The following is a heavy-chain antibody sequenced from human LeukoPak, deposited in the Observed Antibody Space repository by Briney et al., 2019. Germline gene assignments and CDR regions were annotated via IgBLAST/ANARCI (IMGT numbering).Heavy chain of an antibody. Sequence: SETLSLTCSVSGDSITSGAYYWAWLRQPPGQGLEWIGSVYYSGSIKYNPSLKGRVSISRDMSKNQFSLNLNSVNATDTAVYYCARRDYAAWFDPWGQGTLVTVSS. CDR2: VYYSGSI. CDR3: ARRDYAAWFDP. J-gene: IGHJ5*02. V-gene: IGHV4-39*07. CDR1: GDSITSGAYY. D-gene: IGHD4/OR15-4a*01.